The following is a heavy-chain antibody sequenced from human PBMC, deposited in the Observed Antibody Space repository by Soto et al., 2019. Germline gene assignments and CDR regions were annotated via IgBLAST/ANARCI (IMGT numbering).Heavy chain of an antibody. J-gene: IGHJ2*01. D-gene: IGHD2-21*02. CDR1: GFFLTSSGVA. CDR3: ASQRTADGLFDL. V-gene: IGHV2-5*02. Sequence: QITLRESGPTLVKPTQTLTLTCTLSGFFLTSSGVAVGWVRQPPGKALEWLALIYGDDTKQYRPSLGGRLTITKDTSKTQVVLRMTNMDPVDTATYYCASQRTADGLFDLWGRGTLVTVSS. CDR2: IYGDDTK.